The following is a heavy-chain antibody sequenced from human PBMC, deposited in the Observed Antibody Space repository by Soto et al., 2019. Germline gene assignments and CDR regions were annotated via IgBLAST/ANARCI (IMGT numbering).Heavy chain of an antibody. CDR2: ISYDGSNK. Sequence: ESGGGVVQPGRSLRLSCAASGFTFSSYAMHWVRQAPGTGLEWVAVISYDGSNKYYADSVKGRFTISRDNSKNTLYLQMNSLGAEETVVYYGAGGQLGAAASYFDYWGQGTLVTVSS. D-gene: IGHD6-13*01. J-gene: IGHJ4*02. CDR1: GFTFSSYA. V-gene: IGHV3-30-3*01. CDR3: AGGQLGAAASYFDY.